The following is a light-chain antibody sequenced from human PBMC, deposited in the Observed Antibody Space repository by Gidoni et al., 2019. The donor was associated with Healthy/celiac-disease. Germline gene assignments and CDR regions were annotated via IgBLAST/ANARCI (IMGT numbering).Light chain of an antibody. CDR3: QVWDSSSDHPGVV. Sequence: SYVLTQPPPVSVATGQAARITCGGNNIGSKRVNWYQQKPGQAPVLVVYDDSDRPSGIPERFSGSNSGNTATLTISRVEAGDEADYYCQVWDSSSDHPGVVFGGGTKLTVL. CDR1: NIGSKR. V-gene: IGLV3-21*02. CDR2: DDS. J-gene: IGLJ2*01.